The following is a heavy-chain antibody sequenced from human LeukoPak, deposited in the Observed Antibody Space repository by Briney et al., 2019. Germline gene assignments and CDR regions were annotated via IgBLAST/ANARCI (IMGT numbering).Heavy chain of an antibody. V-gene: IGHV4-39*01. D-gene: IGHD3-16*02. CDR2: VYYTGSA. J-gene: IGHJ4*02. CDR1: GGSLSSISYY. Sequence: SETLSLTCTVSGGSLSSISYYWGWIRQSPGRGLEWIGSVYYTGSAYYNPSLKSRATISADTSKNQFSLNLNSVTAADAAVYYCVRIVTGQPYFDYWGQGTLVTVSS. CDR3: VRIVTGQPYFDY.